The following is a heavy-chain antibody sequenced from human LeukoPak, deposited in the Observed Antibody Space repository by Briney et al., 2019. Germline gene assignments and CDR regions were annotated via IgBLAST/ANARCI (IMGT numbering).Heavy chain of an antibody. V-gene: IGHV3-23*01. Sequence: PGGSLRLSCSASGFTFTTNAMTWVRQAPGKGLEWVSTIRGNGDRTHYADSVTGRFTISRDNSKNTLYLQMNSLRGEDLAIYYCAKGQELDDGVFDSWGQGTLVTVSS. CDR1: GFTFTTNA. CDR3: AKGQELDDGVFDS. J-gene: IGHJ4*02. CDR2: IRGNGDRT. D-gene: IGHD1-1*01.